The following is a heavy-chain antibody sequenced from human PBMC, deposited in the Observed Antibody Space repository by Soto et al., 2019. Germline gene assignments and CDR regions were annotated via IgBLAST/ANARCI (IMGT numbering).Heavy chain of an antibody. V-gene: IGHV3-33*01. D-gene: IGHD3-22*01. CDR3: ARDSKDDSSGYYAGFDY. CDR1: GFTFNSCG. Sequence: QVQLVESGGGVVQRGRSLRLSLPVSGFTFNSCGLNWFRRAPGKGLGWVAAIYYVGSNKYYSDSVRGRFTISRDNFKNTLYLHMNRLRAEDTAVYYCARDSKDDSSGYYAGFDYWGQGTLVTVSS. J-gene: IGHJ4*02. CDR2: IYYVGSNK.